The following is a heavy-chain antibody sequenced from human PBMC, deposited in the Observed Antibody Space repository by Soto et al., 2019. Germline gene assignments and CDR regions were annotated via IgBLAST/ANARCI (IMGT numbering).Heavy chain of an antibody. Sequence: SLRLSCAASGFTFSSYEMNWVRQAPGKGLEWVSYISSSGSTIYYADSVKGRFTISRDNAKNSLYLQMNSLRAEDTAVYYCARDHKGGYYYYGMDVWGQGXTVTVS. CDR1: GFTFSSYE. CDR3: ARDHKGGYYYYGMDV. CDR2: ISSSGSTI. J-gene: IGHJ6*02. V-gene: IGHV3-48*03.